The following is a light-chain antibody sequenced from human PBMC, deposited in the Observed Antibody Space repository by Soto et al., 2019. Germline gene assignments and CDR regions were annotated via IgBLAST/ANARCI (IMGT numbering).Light chain of an antibody. CDR1: TGPVTSGHY. V-gene: IGLV7-46*01. Sequence: QAVVTQEPSLTVSPGGTVTLTCGSSTGPVTSGHYPYWFQQKPGQAPRTLIYDTSNKHSWTPARFSGSLLGGKAALTLSGAQPEDEADYYCLLAYTGARVFGGGTKVTVL. CDR2: DTS. CDR3: LLAYTGARV. J-gene: IGLJ3*02.